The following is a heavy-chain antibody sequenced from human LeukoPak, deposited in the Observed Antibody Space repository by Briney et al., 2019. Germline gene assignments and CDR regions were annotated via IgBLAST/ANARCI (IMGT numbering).Heavy chain of an antibody. V-gene: IGHV1-18*01. CDR1: GCTFTSYG. Sequence: GASVTVSFKASGCTFTSYGISWVRQAPGQGLEWMGWISAYNGNTNYAQKLQGRVTMTTDTSTSTAYMELRSLRSDDTAVYYCARRPYDFWSGYYGPFDYWGQGTLVTVSS. D-gene: IGHD3-3*01. J-gene: IGHJ4*02. CDR2: ISAYNGNT. CDR3: ARRPYDFWSGYYGPFDY.